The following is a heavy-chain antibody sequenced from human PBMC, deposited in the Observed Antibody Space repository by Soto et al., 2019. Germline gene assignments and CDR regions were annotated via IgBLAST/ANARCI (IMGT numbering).Heavy chain of an antibody. Sequence: ASVKVSCKASGYTFTGYYIHWVREAPGESLEWMGWINPQTGGTSYAQKFQGRVTVSRDTSINRACLELSRLRFDDAGVYFCAIERYQVISDGMDVWGQGTTVTVSS. D-gene: IGHD3-16*02. CDR3: AIERYQVISDGMDV. CDR2: INPQTGGT. CDR1: GYTFTGYY. V-gene: IGHV1-2*02. J-gene: IGHJ6*02.